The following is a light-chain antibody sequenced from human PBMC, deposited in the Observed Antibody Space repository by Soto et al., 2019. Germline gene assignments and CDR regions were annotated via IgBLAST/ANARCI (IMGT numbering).Light chain of an antibody. Sequence: QAVVTQPASVSGSPGQSITISCTGTSSDVGGYDYVSWYQQHPGKAPKLIIFEVSNRPSGVSNRFSASKSGNTASLTISGLQAEDEADYYCSSYTSSVTLDVFGTGTKLTVL. CDR3: SSYTSSVTLDV. V-gene: IGLV2-14*01. CDR2: EVS. J-gene: IGLJ1*01. CDR1: SSDVGGYDY.